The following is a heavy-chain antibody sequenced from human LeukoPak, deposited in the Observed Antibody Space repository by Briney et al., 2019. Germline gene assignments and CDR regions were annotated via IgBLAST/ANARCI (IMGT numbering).Heavy chain of an antibody. CDR1: GFTFSTCG. Sequence: PGRSLRLSCAASGFTFSTCGMHWVRQAPGKGLEWVAVISHDGSNENYADSVKGRFTVSRDNSKNTLYLQMNGLRDDETAVYYCATEILRGPLTGDFWGLGTLVTVSS. V-gene: IGHV3-30*03. CDR2: ISHDGSNE. CDR3: ATEILRGPLTGDF. D-gene: IGHD3-10*01. J-gene: IGHJ4*02.